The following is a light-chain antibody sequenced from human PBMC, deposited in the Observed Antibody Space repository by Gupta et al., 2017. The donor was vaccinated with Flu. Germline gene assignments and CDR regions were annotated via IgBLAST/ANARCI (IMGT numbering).Light chain of an antibody. CDR2: DDK. Sequence: SYVLAQAPSASVAPGQAARIGCGGNNIRSKSVHWYQQKPGQAPVLVVYDDKPRPSGIPERFSGSNSGNTATLTISGVEPGDEADYYCHVWDSSSDQGVFGTGTKVTVL. CDR1: NIRSKS. J-gene: IGLJ1*01. V-gene: IGLV3-21*02. CDR3: HVWDSSSDQGV.